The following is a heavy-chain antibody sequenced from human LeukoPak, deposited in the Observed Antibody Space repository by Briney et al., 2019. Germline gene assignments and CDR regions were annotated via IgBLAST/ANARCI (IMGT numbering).Heavy chain of an antibody. J-gene: IGHJ4*02. CDR2: ITYDGSNK. Sequence: GGSLRLSCAASGFTFSSYAMHSVRQPPGRGLGWVAFITYDGSNKYYADSVKGRFTISRDNSTNALYLQMNSLRAEDTAVYYCAKDHYEILTGYTPDFDYWGQGTLVTVSS. CDR1: GFTFSSYA. V-gene: IGHV3-30*04. CDR3: AKDHYEILTGYTPDFDY. D-gene: IGHD3-9*01.